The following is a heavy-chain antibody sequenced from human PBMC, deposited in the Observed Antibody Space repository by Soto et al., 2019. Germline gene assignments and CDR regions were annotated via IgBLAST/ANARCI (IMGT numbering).Heavy chain of an antibody. Sequence: PGGSLRLSCAASGFTFSNFAMSWVRQAPGKGLEWVSSISGSGGSTYYADSVKGRFTISTDNSKNRLYLQMNSLRAEDTALYYCAKSAIEYRTSSYFDYWGQGTLVTVSS. D-gene: IGHD6-6*01. V-gene: IGHV3-23*01. J-gene: IGHJ4*02. CDR2: ISGSGGST. CDR3: AKSAIEYRTSSYFDY. CDR1: GFTFSNFA.